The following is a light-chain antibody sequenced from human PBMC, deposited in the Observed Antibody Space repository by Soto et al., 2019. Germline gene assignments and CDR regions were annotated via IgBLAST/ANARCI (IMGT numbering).Light chain of an antibody. CDR2: SNN. J-gene: IGLJ1*01. Sequence: QSVLTQPPSASGTPGQRVTISCSGSSSNIGSNTVNWYQQLPGTSPTLLIYSNNQRPSGVPDRFSGSKSGTSASLAISGLKSEAEADYYCAACDASINGSVFGTGTQVNVL. CDR1: SSNIGSNT. CDR3: AACDASINGSV. V-gene: IGLV1-44*01.